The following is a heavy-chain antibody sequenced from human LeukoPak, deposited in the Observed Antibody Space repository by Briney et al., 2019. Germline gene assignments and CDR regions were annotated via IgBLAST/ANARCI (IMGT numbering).Heavy chain of an antibody. Sequence: GGSLRLSCALSGFTFTNYSMNWVRQAPGKGLGWVSSISSSSTYIYYADSVKGRFTISRDNAKNSLYLQMNSLRAEDTAVYYCARRYCTRTNCYAFDIWGQGTMVTVSS. CDR3: ARRYCTRTNCYAFDI. V-gene: IGHV3-21*01. D-gene: IGHD2-2*01. J-gene: IGHJ3*02. CDR2: ISSSSTYI. CDR1: GFTFTNYS.